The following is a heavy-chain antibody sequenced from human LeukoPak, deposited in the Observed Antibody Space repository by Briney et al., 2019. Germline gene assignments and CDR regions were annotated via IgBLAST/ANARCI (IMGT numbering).Heavy chain of an antibody. CDR1: GFTFSSYA. V-gene: IGHV3-30*04. Sequence: GGSLRLSCAASGFTFSSYAMHWVRQAPGKGLEWVAVISYDGSNKYYADSVKGRFTISRDNSKNTLYLQMNSLRAEDTAVYYCARDLVTGRGYYDSSGYKQRNDAFDIWGQGTMVTVSS. CDR3: ARDLVTGRGYYDSSGYKQRNDAFDI. CDR2: ISYDGSNK. D-gene: IGHD3-22*01. J-gene: IGHJ3*02.